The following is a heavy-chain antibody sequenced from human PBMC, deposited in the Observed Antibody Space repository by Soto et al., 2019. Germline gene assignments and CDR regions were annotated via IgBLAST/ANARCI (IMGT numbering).Heavy chain of an antibody. CDR1: GGSFSGYY. CDR2: INHSGST. CDR3: ASILRYL. Sequence: QVQLQQWGAGLLKPSETLSLSCAVYGGSFSGYYWSWIRQPPGKGLEWIGEINHSGSTNYNPSLKGRVNISVDTSKNQFSLRLSSVTAADTAVYYCASILRYLWGQGTLVTVSS. V-gene: IGHV4-34*01. D-gene: IGHD3-16*01. J-gene: IGHJ4*02.